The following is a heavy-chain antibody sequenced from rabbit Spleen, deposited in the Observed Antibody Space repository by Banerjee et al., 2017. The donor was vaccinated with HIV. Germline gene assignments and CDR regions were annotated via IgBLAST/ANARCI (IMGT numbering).Heavy chain of an antibody. CDR2: IYTGSGST. J-gene: IGHJ4*01. D-gene: IGHD4-1*01. V-gene: IGHV1S40*01. Sequence: QSLEESGGGLVKPGASLTLTCKASGFDLSSGYDMFWVRQAPGKGLEWIGCIYTGSGSTYYASWAKGRFTISKTSSATVTLQMTSLTAADTATYFCARGYYGSGWNLWGPGTLVTVS. CDR3: ARGYYGSGWNL. CDR1: GFDLSSGYD.